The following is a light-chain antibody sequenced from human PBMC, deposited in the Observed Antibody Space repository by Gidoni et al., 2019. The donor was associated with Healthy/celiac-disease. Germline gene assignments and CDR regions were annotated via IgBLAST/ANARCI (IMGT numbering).Light chain of an antibody. CDR2: QDS. CDR1: KLGDKY. V-gene: IGLV3-1*01. J-gene: IGLJ2*01. CDR3: QAWDSSTAVV. Sequence: SYELTQPPSVSVSPGQTASITCSGDKLGDKYACWYQQKPGQSPVLVIYQDSKLPSGIPERFSGSNSGNTATLTISGTQAMDEADYYCQAWDSSTAVVFGGGTKLNVL.